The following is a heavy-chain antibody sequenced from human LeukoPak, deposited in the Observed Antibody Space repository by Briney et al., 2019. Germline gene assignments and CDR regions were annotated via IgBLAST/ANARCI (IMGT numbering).Heavy chain of an antibody. CDR3: ARGSVVTFDY. J-gene: IGHJ4*02. CDR1: GFTFSGYA. V-gene: IGHV3-23*01. Sequence: GGSLRLSCAASGFTFSGYAMSWVRQAPGKGLKWVSSISGSGGSTYYTDSVKGRFTISRDNSKNTLYLQMHSLSAEDTAVYYCARGSVVTFDYWGQGTLVTVSS. D-gene: IGHD4-23*01. CDR2: ISGSGGST.